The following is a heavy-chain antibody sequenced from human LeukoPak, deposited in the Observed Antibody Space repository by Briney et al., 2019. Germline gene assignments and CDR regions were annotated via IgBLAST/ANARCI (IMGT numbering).Heavy chain of an antibody. CDR1: GFTFSSYE. J-gene: IGHJ3*01. D-gene: IGHD5-24*01. Sequence: GGSLRLSCAASGFTFSSYEMNWVRQAPGKGLEWVSYISPGSSTIYYADSVKGRFTISRDNAKNALYLQMNSLRAEDTAVYYCARERDGYTHDAFDVWGQGTMVTVSS. CDR3: ARERDGYTHDAFDV. CDR2: ISPGSSTI. V-gene: IGHV3-48*03.